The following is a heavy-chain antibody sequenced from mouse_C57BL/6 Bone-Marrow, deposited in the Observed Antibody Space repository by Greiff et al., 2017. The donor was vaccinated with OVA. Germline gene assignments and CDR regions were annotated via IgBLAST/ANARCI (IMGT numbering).Heavy chain of an antibody. CDR2: INYEGSST. D-gene: IGHD1-1*01. Sequence: EVKLVESEGGLVQPGSSMKLSCTASGFTFSDYYMAWVRQVPEKGLEWVANINYEGSSTYYLDSLKSRFIISRDNAKNILYLQMSSLKSEETATYYCARVPLYYGSILYWYFDVWGTGTTVTVSS. CDR3: ARVPLYYGSILYWYFDV. J-gene: IGHJ1*03. V-gene: IGHV5-16*01. CDR1: GFTFSDYY.